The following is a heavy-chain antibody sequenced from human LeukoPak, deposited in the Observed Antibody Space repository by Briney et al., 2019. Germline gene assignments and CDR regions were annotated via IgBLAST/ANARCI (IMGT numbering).Heavy chain of an antibody. J-gene: IGHJ4*02. D-gene: IGHD6-19*01. Sequence: GRSLRLSCAASGFTFSSYAMHWVRQAPGKGLEWVAVISYDGSNKYYADSVKGRFTISRDNSKNTLYLQMNSLRAEDTAVYYCAREEYSSGWYGPLVYWGQGTLVTVSS. CDR1: GFTFSSYA. CDR2: ISYDGSNK. CDR3: AREEYSSGWYGPLVY. V-gene: IGHV3-30-3*01.